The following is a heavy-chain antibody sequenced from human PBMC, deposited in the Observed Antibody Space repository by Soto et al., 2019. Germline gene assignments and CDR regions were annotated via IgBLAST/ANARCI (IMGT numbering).Heavy chain of an antibody. J-gene: IGHJ4*02. CDR1: GASITSRSYY. D-gene: IGHD6-19*01. V-gene: IGHV4-39*01. CDR3: VRHAPYRSGGANSNDY. Sequence: QLQESGPGLVKPSETLSLTCTVSGASITSRSYYWGWIRQPPGKGLEWIGTGYYGGSAYYNPSLKSRLSISVDTSNNQFSLKLTSVTAADTALYYCVRHAPYRSGGANSNDYWGQGLLVTVSS. CDR2: GYYGGSA.